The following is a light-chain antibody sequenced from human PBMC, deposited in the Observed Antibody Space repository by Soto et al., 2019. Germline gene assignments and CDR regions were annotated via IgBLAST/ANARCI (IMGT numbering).Light chain of an antibody. V-gene: IGLV2-14*01. CDR1: SSDVGGYKY. Sequence: QSALTQPASVSGSPGQSITISCTGTSSDVGGYKYVYWYQKYPGKAPKLMIFEVTNRPSGVSYRFSGSKSGNTASPTISGLQPEDEADYYCSSYTTSGTWVFGGGTKVTVL. CDR3: SSYTTSGTWV. J-gene: IGLJ3*02. CDR2: EVT.